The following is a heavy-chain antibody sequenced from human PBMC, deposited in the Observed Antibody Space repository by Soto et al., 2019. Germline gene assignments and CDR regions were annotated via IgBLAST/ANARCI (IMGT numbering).Heavy chain of an antibody. CDR1: GYTFTSYA. D-gene: IGHD3-9*01. CDR3: ARLTAFGASGYYRVFDY. Sequence: ASVKVCCKASGYTFTSYAMHWVRQAPGQRLEWMGWINAGNGNTKYSQKFQGRVTITRDTSASTAYMELSSLRSEDTAVYYCARLTAFGASGYYRVFDYWGQGTLVTVSS. J-gene: IGHJ4*02. CDR2: INAGNGNT. V-gene: IGHV1-3*01.